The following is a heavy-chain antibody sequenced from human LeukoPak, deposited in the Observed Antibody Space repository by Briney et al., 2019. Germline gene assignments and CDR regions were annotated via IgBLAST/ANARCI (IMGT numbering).Heavy chain of an antibody. CDR1: GFTFSSYA. CDR2: ISYDGSNK. CDR3: ARAYYDSSGYPYYFDY. V-gene: IGHV3-30-3*01. D-gene: IGHD3-22*01. Sequence: GGSLRLSCAASGFTFSSYAMDWVRQAPGKGLEWVAVISYDGSNKYYADSVKGRFTISRDNSKNTLYLQMNSLRAEDTAVYYCARAYYDSSGYPYYFDYWGQGTLVTVFS. J-gene: IGHJ4*02.